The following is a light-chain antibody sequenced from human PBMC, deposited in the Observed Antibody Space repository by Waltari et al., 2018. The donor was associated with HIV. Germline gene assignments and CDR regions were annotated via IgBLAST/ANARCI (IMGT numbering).Light chain of an antibody. V-gene: IGLV2-11*01. J-gene: IGLJ2*01. Sequence: QSALTQPRSVSGSPGQSVTISCTGTSSDVGGYDYVSWYQQHPGEAPKLIIYDVSKRPSGVPDRFSGSKSGNTASLTISGLQAEEEADYYCCSYAGSDTFVLFGGGTKVTVL. CDR1: SSDVGGYDY. CDR3: CSYAGSDTFVL. CDR2: DVS.